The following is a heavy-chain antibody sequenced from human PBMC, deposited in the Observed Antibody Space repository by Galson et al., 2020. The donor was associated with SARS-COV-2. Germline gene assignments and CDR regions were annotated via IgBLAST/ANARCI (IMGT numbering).Heavy chain of an antibody. CDR2: INHSGSA. Sequence: SQTLSLTCAVYGGSFSGYYWTWIRQSPGKGLEWIGEINHSGSAKYNPSLKRRVTISVDTSKNQFSLELSSVTAADTALYYCAKRNVLRWFGGLLLSSYNYGMDVWGQGTTVTVSS. CDR1: GGSFSGYY. V-gene: IGHV4-34*01. D-gene: IGHD3-10*01. J-gene: IGHJ6*02. CDR3: AKRNVLRWFGGLLLSSYNYGMDV.